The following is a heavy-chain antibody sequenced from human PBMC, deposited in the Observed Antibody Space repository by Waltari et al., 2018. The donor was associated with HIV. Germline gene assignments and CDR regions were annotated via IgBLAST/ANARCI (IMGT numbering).Heavy chain of an antibody. CDR3: AKDTPPQGDYGSDY. Sequence: EVQLLESGGGLVQPGGSLRLSCAASGFTFRSYAMSWVRQAPGKGLEWVSVISDSGGSTYYADSVKGRFTISRDNSKNTLYLQMNSLRAEDTAVYYCAKDTPPQGDYGSDYWGQGTLVTVSS. CDR1: GFTFRSYA. CDR2: ISDSGGST. J-gene: IGHJ4*02. V-gene: IGHV3-23*01. D-gene: IGHD4-17*01.